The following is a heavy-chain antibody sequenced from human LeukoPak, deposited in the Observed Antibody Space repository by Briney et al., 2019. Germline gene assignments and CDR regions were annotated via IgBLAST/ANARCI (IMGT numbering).Heavy chain of an antibody. J-gene: IGHJ4*02. D-gene: IGHD1-1*01. V-gene: IGHV3-21*04. Sequence: GGSLRLSCAASGFTFSSYAMNWVRQAPGKGLEWVSSISSSAYIYYADSVKGRFTISRDNAKNTLYLQMNSLRAEDTAVYYCAKEGTSYFFDYWGQGALVTVSS. CDR1: GFTFSSYA. CDR2: ISSSAYI. CDR3: AKEGTSYFFDY.